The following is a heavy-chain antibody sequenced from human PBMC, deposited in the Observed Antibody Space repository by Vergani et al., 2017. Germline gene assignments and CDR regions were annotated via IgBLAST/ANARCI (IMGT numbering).Heavy chain of an antibody. CDR3: AGVGILGYCSSTSCYDGY. CDR1: GGSISSSSYY. J-gene: IGHJ4*02. D-gene: IGHD2-2*01. V-gene: IGHV4-39*01. CDR2: IYYSGST. Sequence: QLQLQESGPGLVKPSETLSLTCTVSGGSISSSSYYWGWIRQPPGKGLEWIGSIYYSGSTYYNPSLKSRVTISVDTSKNQFSLKLSSVTAADTAVYYCAGVGILGYCSSTSCYDGYWGQGTLVTVSS.